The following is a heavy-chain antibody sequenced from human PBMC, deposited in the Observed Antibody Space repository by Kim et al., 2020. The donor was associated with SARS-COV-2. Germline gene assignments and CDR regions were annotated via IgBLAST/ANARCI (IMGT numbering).Heavy chain of an antibody. CDR1: GGSISSYY. D-gene: IGHD3-10*01. CDR2: IYYSGST. Sequence: SETLSLTCTVSGGSISSYYWSWIRQPPGKGLEWIGYIYYSGSTNYNPSLKSRVTISVDTSKNQFSLKLSSVTAADTAVYYCAREGPIGELLRWFDPWGQGTLVTVSS. J-gene: IGHJ5*02. V-gene: IGHV4-59*01. CDR3: AREGPIGELLRWFDP.